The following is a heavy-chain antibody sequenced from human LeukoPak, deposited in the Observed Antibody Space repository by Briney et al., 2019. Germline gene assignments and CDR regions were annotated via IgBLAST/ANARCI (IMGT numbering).Heavy chain of an antibody. CDR2: ISGSGGST. CDR3: AKDPYSSSWYGIFDY. Sequence: GGSLRLSCAASGFTFSSYAMGWVRQAPGKGQEWVSAISGSGGSTYYADSVKGRFTISRDNSKNTLYLQMNSLRAEDTAVYYCAKDPYSSSWYGIFDYWGQGTLVTVSS. CDR1: GFTFSSYA. D-gene: IGHD6-13*01. J-gene: IGHJ4*02. V-gene: IGHV3-23*01.